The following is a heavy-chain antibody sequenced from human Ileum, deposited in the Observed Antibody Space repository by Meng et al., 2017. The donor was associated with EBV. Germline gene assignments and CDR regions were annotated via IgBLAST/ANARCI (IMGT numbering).Heavy chain of an antibody. J-gene: IGHJ4*02. CDR2: TSHSGNT. D-gene: IGHD3-22*01. CDR1: GGSISRSAW. Sequence: VQLHGSGPGLGKPSETLPLPCAVSGGSISRSAWWRWGRQPPGKGLEWIGETSHSGNTNYSQSLKSRVTISLDKSKNQLSLKLNSVTAADTAVYYCASSDYYRSDYWGQGTLVTVSS. CDR3: ASSDYYRSDY. V-gene: IGHV4-4*02.